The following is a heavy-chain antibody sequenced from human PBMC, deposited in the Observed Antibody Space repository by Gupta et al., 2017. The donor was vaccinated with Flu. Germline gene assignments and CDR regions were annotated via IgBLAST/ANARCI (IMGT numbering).Heavy chain of an antibody. CDR3: ARDAARHIVGATYY. J-gene: IGHJ4*02. Sequence: QVQLVESGGGVVQPGRSLRLSFAASGFTFSSYGMHWVRQAPGKGLEWVAVIWYDGSNKYYADSVKGRFTISRDNSKNTLYLQMNSLRAEDTAVYYCARDAARHIVGATYYWGQGTLVTVSS. CDR2: IWYDGSNK. D-gene: IGHD1-26*01. CDR1: GFTFSSYG. V-gene: IGHV3-33*01.